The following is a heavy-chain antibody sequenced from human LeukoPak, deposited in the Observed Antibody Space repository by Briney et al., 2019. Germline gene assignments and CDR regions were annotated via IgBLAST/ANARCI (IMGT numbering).Heavy chain of an antibody. CDR3: ASFCDYVWGSYRGGLDY. V-gene: IGHV3-21*01. CDR1: GFTFSSYS. D-gene: IGHD3-16*02. J-gene: IGHJ4*02. CDR2: ISSSSSYI. Sequence: GGSLRLSCAASGFTFSSYSMNWVRQAPGKGLEWVSSISSSSSYIYYADSVKGRFTISRDNAKNPLYLQMNSLRAEDTAVYYCASFCDYVWGSYRGGLDYWGQGTLVTVSS.